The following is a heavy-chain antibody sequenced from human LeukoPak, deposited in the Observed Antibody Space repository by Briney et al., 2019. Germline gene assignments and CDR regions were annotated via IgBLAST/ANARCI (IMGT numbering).Heavy chain of an antibody. D-gene: IGHD1-26*01. J-gene: IGHJ4*02. V-gene: IGHV3-64*01. CDR2: ISSNGGST. CDR1: GFTFSSYA. CDR3: ARATEWEPLGF. Sequence: GGSLRLSCAASGFTFSSYAMHWVHQAPGKGLEYVSAISSNGGSTYYANSVKGRFTISRDNSKNTLYLQMGSLRAEDMAVYYCARATEWEPLGFGGQGTLVTVSS.